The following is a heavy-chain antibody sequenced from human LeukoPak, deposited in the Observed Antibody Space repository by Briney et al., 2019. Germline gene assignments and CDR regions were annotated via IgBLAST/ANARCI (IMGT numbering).Heavy chain of an antibody. CDR3: AKVPHYGDYVI. CDR2: ISGSGGST. V-gene: IGHV3-23*01. J-gene: IGHJ3*02. Sequence: GRSLRLSCAASGFTFSSYAMSWVRQAPGKGLEWVSAISGSGGSTYYADSVKGRFTISRDNTKNTLYLQMNRLRAEDTAVYYCAKVPHYGDYVIWGQGTMVTVSS. D-gene: IGHD4-17*01. CDR1: GFTFSSYA.